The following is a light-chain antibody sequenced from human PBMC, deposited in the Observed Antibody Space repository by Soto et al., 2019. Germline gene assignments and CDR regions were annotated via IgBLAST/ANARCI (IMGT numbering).Light chain of an antibody. CDR1: QDIGHY. V-gene: IGKV2-28*01. CDR2: LGS. CDR3: MQPLHTPWT. Sequence: MTQSPSSLSASVGDRVTITCQASQDIGHYLNWYQQKSGQSPQLLIYLGSTRASGVPDRFNGSGSGTDFTFKIRRVEAEDVGVYYCMQPLHTPWTFGQGTKVDIK. J-gene: IGKJ1*01.